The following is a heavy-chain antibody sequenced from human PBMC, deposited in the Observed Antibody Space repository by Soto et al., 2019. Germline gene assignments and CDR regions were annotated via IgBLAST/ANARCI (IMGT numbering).Heavy chain of an antibody. Sequence: GGSLRLSCAASGFTFDDYTMHWVRQAPGKGLEWVSLISWDGGSTYYADSVKGRFTISRDNSKNSLYLQMNSLRTEDTALYYCAKDSIAVAGPPVYYYYGMDVWGQGTTVTVLL. CDR1: GFTFDDYT. CDR3: AKDSIAVAGPPVYYYYGMDV. V-gene: IGHV3-43*01. CDR2: ISWDGGST. J-gene: IGHJ6*02. D-gene: IGHD6-19*01.